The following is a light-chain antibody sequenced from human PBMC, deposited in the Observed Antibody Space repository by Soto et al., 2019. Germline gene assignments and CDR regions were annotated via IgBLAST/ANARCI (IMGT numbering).Light chain of an antibody. CDR3: QQYNNWTPS. Sequence: EIVMTQSPATLSVSPGERATLSCRASQSVSGNLAWYQQKPGQAPRLLIYGASTRATGIPARVSGGGSGTDSSLTTSTLQFEDFAVYYCQQYNNWTPSFGQGTKVEFK. J-gene: IGKJ1*01. V-gene: IGKV3-15*01. CDR1: QSVSGN. CDR2: GAS.